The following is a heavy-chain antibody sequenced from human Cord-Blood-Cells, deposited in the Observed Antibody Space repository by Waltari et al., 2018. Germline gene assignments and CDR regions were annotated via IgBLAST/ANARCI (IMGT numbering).Heavy chain of an antibody. V-gene: IGHV3-30*18. CDR2: ISYDGSNK. D-gene: IGHD3-10*01. J-gene: IGHJ3*02. CDR1: GFTFRSYA. Sequence: QVQLVESGGGVVQPGRSLRLSCAASGFTFRSYAMHWVRQAPGKGLEWVAVISYDGSNKYYADSVKGRFTISRDNSKNTLYLQMNSLRAEDTAVYYCAKSGEDAFDIWGQGTMVTVSS. CDR3: AKSGEDAFDI.